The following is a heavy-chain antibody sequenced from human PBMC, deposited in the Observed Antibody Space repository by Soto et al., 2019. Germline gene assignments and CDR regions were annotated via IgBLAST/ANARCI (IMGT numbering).Heavy chain of an antibody. CDR1: GYTFTGYY. D-gene: IGHD5-12*01. CDR3: AREDVVAMQEGHYYGMDF. V-gene: IGHV1-2*02. Sequence: ASVKVSCKASGYTFTGYYMHWVRQAPGQGLEWMGWINPNSGGTSYAQKFQGRVTMTRDTSISTAYMELSRLRSDDTAVYYCAREDVVAMQEGHYYGMDFWGQGTTVTVSS. J-gene: IGHJ6*02. CDR2: INPNSGGT.